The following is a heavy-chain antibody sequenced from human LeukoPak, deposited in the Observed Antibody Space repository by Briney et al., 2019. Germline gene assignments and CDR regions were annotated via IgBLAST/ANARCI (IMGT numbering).Heavy chain of an antibody. Sequence: SETLSLTCAGYGGSFSGYYWSWIRQPPGKGLEWIGVINHSGSTNYNPSLKSRVTISVDTSKNQFSLKLSSVTAADTAVYYCARGSIAIFGVVINLFDYWGQGTLVTVSS. CDR1: GGSFSGYY. CDR2: INHSGST. CDR3: ARGSIAIFGVVINLFDY. V-gene: IGHV4-34*01. J-gene: IGHJ4*02. D-gene: IGHD3-3*01.